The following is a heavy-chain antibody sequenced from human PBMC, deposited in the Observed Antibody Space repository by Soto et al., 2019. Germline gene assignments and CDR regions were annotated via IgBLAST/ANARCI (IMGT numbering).Heavy chain of an antibody. CDR2: ISQQDGTYK. CDR1: GFTFSDYA. J-gene: IGHJ4*02. D-gene: IGHD1-26*01. Sequence: QVQLVESGGGVVQPGRSLRLSCAASGFTFSDYAMHWVRQPPGKGLEWVAAISQQDGTYKYHADSVKGRFTISRDSSKNTLFLQMNSLRPEDTAVYYCARGGRIVGTTKHFDRWGQGTLVTVTS. V-gene: IGHV3-30-3*01. CDR3: ARGGRIVGTTKHFDR.